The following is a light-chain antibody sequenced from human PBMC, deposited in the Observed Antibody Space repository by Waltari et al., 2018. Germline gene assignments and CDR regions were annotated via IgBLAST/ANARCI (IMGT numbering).Light chain of an antibody. CDR3: QQSYNTPFT. CDR1: ESISNY. V-gene: IGKV1-39*01. J-gene: IGKJ2*01. Sequence: DIQMTQSPFSLSSSLGDRVTITCRASESISNYVNWYQQKPGRAPKVLIYSASSLQSGVPSRFSGSGSGTDSTLTISSLQPEDSATYYCQQSYNTPFTFGQGTKLEIK. CDR2: SAS.